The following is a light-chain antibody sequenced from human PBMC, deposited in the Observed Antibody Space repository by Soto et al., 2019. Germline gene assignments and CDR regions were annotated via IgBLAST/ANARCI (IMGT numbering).Light chain of an antibody. Sequence: QPVLTQSPSASASLGASVKLTCTLSSGHSSYAIAWHQQQPEKGPRYLMKLNSDGSHTKGDGIPDRFSGSSSGAERYLTISSLQSEDEADYYCQTWVTGIQVFGGGTKLIVL. CDR2: LNSDGSH. CDR1: SGHSSYA. V-gene: IGLV4-69*01. J-gene: IGLJ3*02. CDR3: QTWVTGIQV.